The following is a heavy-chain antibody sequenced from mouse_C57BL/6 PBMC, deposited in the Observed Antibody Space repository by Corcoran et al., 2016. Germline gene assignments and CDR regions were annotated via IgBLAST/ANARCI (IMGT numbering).Heavy chain of an antibody. D-gene: IGHD2-5*01. Sequence: QIQLVQSGPELKKPGETVKISCKASGYTFTTYGMSWVKQAPGKGLKWMGWINTYSGVPTYADDFKGRFAFSLETSASTAYLQINNLKNEDTATYCCARYYYSNSAWFAYWGQGTLVTVSA. CDR2: INTYSGVP. J-gene: IGHJ3*01. V-gene: IGHV9-3*01. CDR3: ARYYYSNSAWFAY. CDR1: GYTFTTYG.